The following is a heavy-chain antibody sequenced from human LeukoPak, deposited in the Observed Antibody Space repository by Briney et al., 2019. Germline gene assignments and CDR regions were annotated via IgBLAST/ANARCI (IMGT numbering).Heavy chain of an antibody. Sequence: GGSLRLSCAASGFTFSSYSINWVRQAPGKGLEWVSYISSSSSTIYYADSVKGRFTISRDNAKNSLYLQMNSLRDEDTAVYYCASGGVIVKDNYFDYWGQGTLVTVSS. V-gene: IGHV3-48*02. CDR1: GFTFSSYS. D-gene: IGHD3-16*02. CDR2: ISSSSSTI. CDR3: ASGGVIVKDNYFDY. J-gene: IGHJ4*02.